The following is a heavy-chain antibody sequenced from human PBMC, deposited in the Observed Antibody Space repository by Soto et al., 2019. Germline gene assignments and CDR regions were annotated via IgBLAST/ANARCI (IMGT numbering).Heavy chain of an antibody. CDR1: GFTFSSYA. CDR2: ISGSGGST. V-gene: IGHV3-23*01. J-gene: IGHJ4*02. Sequence: EVQLLESGGGLVQPGGSLRLSCAASGFTFSSYAMSWVRQAPGKGLEWVSAISGSGGSTYYADAVKGRFTISRDNSKNTLYLQMNSLRAEDTAVYYCAKGRFWSGYYDYWGQGTLVTVSS. CDR3: AKGRFWSGYYDY. D-gene: IGHD3-3*01.